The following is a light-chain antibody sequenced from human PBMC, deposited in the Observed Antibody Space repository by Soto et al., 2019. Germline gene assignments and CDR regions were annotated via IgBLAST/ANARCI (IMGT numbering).Light chain of an antibody. J-gene: IGKJ2*01. Sequence: EIVLTQSPGTLSLSPVERATLSCRANQRVSNSYLVWYQQKPGQAPRLLIYGASSRATGIPDRFSGSGSGTDFTLTISRLEPEDFAVYFCHQYGSSPYTFGQGTKLEIK. V-gene: IGKV3-20*01. CDR2: GAS. CDR3: HQYGSSPYT. CDR1: QRVSNSY.